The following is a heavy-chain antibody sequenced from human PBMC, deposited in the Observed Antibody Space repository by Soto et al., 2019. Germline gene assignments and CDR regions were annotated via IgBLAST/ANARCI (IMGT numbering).Heavy chain of an antibody. CDR3: AKWVAATPNWFDP. D-gene: IGHD2-15*01. CDR2: ISGSGAST. V-gene: IGHV3-23*01. CDR1: TFTFSTYA. Sequence: EVQLLESGGDLVQPGGSLRLSCAASTFTFSTYAMSWVRQAPGRGLEWVSSISGSGASTYYADSVKGRFTISRDNSKSIVFLQMPSLRAEDTAIYYCAKWVAATPNWFDPWGQGTLVTVSS. J-gene: IGHJ5*02.